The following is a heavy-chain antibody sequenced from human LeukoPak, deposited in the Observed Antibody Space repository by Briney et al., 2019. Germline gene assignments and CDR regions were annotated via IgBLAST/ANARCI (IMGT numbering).Heavy chain of an antibody. V-gene: IGHV3-7*01. D-gene: IGHD3-10*01. CDR1: GFTLSSYW. J-gene: IGHJ4*02. Sequence: GGSLRLSCAASGFTLSSYWMSWVRQAPGKGLEWVANIKQDGSEKYYVDSVKGRFTISRDNAKNSLYLQMNSLRAEDTAVYYCARARRNYYGSGSYPFDYWGQGTLVTVSS. CDR3: ARARRNYYGSGSYPFDY. CDR2: IKQDGSEK.